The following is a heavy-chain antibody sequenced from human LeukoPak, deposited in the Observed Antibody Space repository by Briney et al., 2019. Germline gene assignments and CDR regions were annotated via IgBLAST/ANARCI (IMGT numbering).Heavy chain of an antibody. D-gene: IGHD5-12*01. J-gene: IGHJ4*02. Sequence: GGSLRLSCAASGFTFSSYWMSWVRQAPGKGLEWVANIKQDGSEKYYVDSVKGRFTISRDNSKNMLYLQMNSLRPEDTALYYCAKDSGYGTRSSFYWGQGTLVTVSS. CDR1: GFTFSSYW. V-gene: IGHV3-7*01. CDR3: AKDSGYGTRSSFY. CDR2: IKQDGSEK.